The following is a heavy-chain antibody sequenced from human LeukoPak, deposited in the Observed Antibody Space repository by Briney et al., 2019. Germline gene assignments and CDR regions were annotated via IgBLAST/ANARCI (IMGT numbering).Heavy chain of an antibody. V-gene: IGHV4-34*01. CDR3: ARQSIAAAGTFQ. D-gene: IGHD6-13*01. CDR2: IYYSGST. J-gene: IGHJ4*02. Sequence: PSETLSLTCAVYGGSFSGYYWSWIRQPPGKGPEWIGSIYYSGSTYYNPSLKSRVTISVDTSKNQFSMTLSSVTAADTAVYYCARQSIAAAGTFQWGQGTLVTLSS. CDR1: GGSFSGYY.